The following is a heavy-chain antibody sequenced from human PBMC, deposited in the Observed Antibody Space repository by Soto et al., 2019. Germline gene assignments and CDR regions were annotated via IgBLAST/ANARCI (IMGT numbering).Heavy chain of an antibody. CDR1: GFTFSSYS. CDR2: ISSSSSYI. Sequence: EVQLVESGGGLVKPGGSLRLSCAASGFTFSSYSMNWVRQAPGKGLEWVSSISSSSSYIYYADSVKGRFTISRDNAKNSLYLQMNSLRAEDTAVYYCARGDSSSWDGMDVWGQGTTVTVSS. J-gene: IGHJ6*02. CDR3: ARGDSSSWDGMDV. V-gene: IGHV3-21*01. D-gene: IGHD6-13*01.